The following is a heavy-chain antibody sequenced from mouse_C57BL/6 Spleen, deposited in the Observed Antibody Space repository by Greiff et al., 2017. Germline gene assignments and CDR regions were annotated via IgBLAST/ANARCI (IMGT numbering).Heavy chain of an antibody. D-gene: IGHD1-1*01. J-gene: IGHJ2*01. CDR1: GFNIKDDY. V-gene: IGHV14-4*01. CDR2: IDPENGDT. CDR3: TTSELREYYFDY. Sequence: VQLQQSGAELVRPGASVKLSCTASGFNIKDDYMHWVKQRPEQGLEWIGWIDPENGDTEYASKFQGKATITADTSSNTAYLQLSSLTSEDTAVYYCTTSELREYYFDYWGQGTTLTVSS.